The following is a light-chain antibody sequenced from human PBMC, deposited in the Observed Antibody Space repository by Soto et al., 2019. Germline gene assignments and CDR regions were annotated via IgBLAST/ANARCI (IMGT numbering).Light chain of an antibody. Sequence: EIVLTQSPGTLSLSPGERATLSCRASQGVSSSHSSYLAWYQQKPGQAPRLLIYDASSRATGIPDRFSGSGSGTDFTLTISRLEPEDFAVYYCHHYGSSPIFTFGPGTKVDIK. CDR2: DAS. J-gene: IGKJ3*01. V-gene: IGKV3-20*01. CDR3: HHYGSSPIFT. CDR1: QGVSSSHSSY.